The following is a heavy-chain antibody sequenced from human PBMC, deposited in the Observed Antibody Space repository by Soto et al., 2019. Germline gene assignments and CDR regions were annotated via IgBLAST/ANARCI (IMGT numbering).Heavy chain of an antibody. Sequence: GGSLRLSCAASGFTFSSYSMNWVRQAPGKGLEWVSYISSSSSTIYYADSVKGRFTISRDNAKNSLYLQMNSLRAEDTAVYYCAREGIERWLRLSNAFDISGQGTMVTVSS. D-gene: IGHD5-12*01. CDR1: GFTFSSYS. CDR2: ISSSSSTI. J-gene: IGHJ3*02. CDR3: AREGIERWLRLSNAFDI. V-gene: IGHV3-48*01.